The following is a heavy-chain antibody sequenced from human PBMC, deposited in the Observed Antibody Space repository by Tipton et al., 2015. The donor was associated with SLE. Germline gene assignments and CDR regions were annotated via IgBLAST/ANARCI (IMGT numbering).Heavy chain of an antibody. J-gene: IGHJ4*02. D-gene: IGHD4-23*01. V-gene: IGHV3-30*02. Sequence: SGFTFSSYGMHWVRQAPGKGLEWVAFIRYDGSNKYYADSVKGRFTISRDNSKNTLYLQMNSLRAEDTAVYYCAKDLTTVVTYFDYWGQGTLVTVSS. CDR3: AKDLTTVVTYFDY. CDR1: GFTFSSYG. CDR2: IRYDGSNK.